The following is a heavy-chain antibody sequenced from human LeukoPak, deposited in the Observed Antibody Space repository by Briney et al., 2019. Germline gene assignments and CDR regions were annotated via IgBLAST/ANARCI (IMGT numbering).Heavy chain of an antibody. CDR1: AFTFSSYA. CDR2: ISYDGSNK. D-gene: IGHD2-21*02. J-gene: IGHJ6*03. Sequence: GGSLRLSCAASAFTFSSYAMHWVRQAPRKGLEWVAVISYDGSNKYYADSVKGRFTISRDNSKNTLYLQMHSLRPEDTAVYYCARGGGDPSKYYYYYMDVWGKGTTVTVSS. V-gene: IGHV3-30*04. CDR3: ARGGGDPSKYYYYYMDV.